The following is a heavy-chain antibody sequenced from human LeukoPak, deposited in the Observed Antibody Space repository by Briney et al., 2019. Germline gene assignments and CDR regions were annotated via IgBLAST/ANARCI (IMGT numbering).Heavy chain of an antibody. CDR3: ARSLSSCSSTSCSPFPYYYYYMDV. CDR1: GYTFTSYG. Sequence: ASVKVSCKASGYTFTSYGISWVRQAPGQGLEWMGWISAYNGNTNYAQKLQGRVTMTTDTSTSTAYMELRSLRSDDTAVYYCARSLSSCSSTSCSPFPYYYYYMDVWGKGTTVTVSS. J-gene: IGHJ6*03. V-gene: IGHV1-18*01. D-gene: IGHD2-2*01. CDR2: ISAYNGNT.